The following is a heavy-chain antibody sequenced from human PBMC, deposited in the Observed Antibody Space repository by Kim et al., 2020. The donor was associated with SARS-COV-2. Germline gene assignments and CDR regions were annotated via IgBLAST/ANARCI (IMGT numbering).Heavy chain of an antibody. CDR3: AKVSRGSGWPY. Sequence: TYYADSVKGRFTISRDNSNYTLYLQMNSLRAEDTSVYYCAKVSRGSGWPYWGQGTLVTVSS. D-gene: IGHD6-25*01. CDR2: T. J-gene: IGHJ4*02. V-gene: IGHV3-23*01.